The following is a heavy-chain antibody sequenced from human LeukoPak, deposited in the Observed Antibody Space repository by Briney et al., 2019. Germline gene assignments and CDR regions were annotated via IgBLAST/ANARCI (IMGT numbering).Heavy chain of an antibody. CDR2: IYYSGST. V-gene: IGHV4-39*07. CDR1: GGSISSSSYY. Sequence: PSETLSLTCTVSGGSISSSSYYWGWIRQPPGKGLEWIGSIYYSGSTYYNPSLKSRVTISVDTSKNQFSLKLSSVTAADTAVYYCARSRYDGSGYWDYWGQGTLVTVSS. D-gene: IGHD3-22*01. J-gene: IGHJ4*02. CDR3: ARSRYDGSGYWDY.